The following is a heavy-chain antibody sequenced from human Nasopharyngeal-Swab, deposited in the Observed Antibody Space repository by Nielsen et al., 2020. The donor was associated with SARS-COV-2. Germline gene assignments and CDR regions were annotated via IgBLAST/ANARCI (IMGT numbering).Heavy chain of an antibody. D-gene: IGHD1-26*01. V-gene: IGHV3-23*01. Sequence: GGSLRLSCAASGFTFSSYAMSWVRQAPGKGLEWVSGISGSGDNRYYAASVKGRFTISRDNSKNTLYLQMNSLRAEDTAVYYCAKEGIVGGSPLLVCFDCWGQGTLVTVSS. CDR1: GFTFSSYA. CDR3: AKEGIVGGSPLLVCFDC. J-gene: IGHJ4*02. CDR2: ISGSGDNR.